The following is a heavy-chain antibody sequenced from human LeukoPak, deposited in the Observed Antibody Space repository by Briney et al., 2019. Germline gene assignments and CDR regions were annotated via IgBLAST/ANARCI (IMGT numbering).Heavy chain of an antibody. Sequence: SQTLSLTCAVSGGSISSGGYSWSWIRQPPGKGLEWIGYIYHSGSTYYNPSLKSRVTISVDRSKNQFSLKLSSVTAADTAVYYCARVYTYSSYFDYWGQGTLVTVSS. V-gene: IGHV4-30-2*01. CDR3: ARVYTYSSYFDY. CDR2: IYHSGST. CDR1: GGSISSGGYS. D-gene: IGHD3-22*01. J-gene: IGHJ4*02.